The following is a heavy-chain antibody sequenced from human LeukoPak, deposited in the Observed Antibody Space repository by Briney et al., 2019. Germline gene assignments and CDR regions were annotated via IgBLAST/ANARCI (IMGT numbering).Heavy chain of an antibody. CDR1: GGSISSYY. D-gene: IGHD6-13*01. J-gene: IGHJ4*02. CDR2: IYYSGST. Sequence: KPSETLSLTCTVSGGSISSYYWSWIRQPPGKGLEWIGYIYYSGSTNYNPSLKSLVTISVDTSKNQFSLKLSSVTAADTAVYYCARGPNSSSWYPFDYWGQGTLVTVSS. V-gene: IGHV4-59*01. CDR3: ARGPNSSSWYPFDY.